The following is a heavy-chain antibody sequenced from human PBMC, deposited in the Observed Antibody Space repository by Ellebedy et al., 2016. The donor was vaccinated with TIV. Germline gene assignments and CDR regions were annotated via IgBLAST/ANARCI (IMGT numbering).Heavy chain of an antibody. CDR2: IDYSGST. CDR3: ARDGVDGMDV. J-gene: IGHJ6*02. Sequence: GSLRLSCSVSGGSIRGYYWTWIRQIPGQGLEWIGNIDYSGSTKDNPALKSRITIAIDRSKNQFSLNLRSASAADTAVYFCARDGVDGMDVWGQGTTVVVSS. V-gene: IGHV4-59*01. D-gene: IGHD2-15*01. CDR1: GGSIRGYY.